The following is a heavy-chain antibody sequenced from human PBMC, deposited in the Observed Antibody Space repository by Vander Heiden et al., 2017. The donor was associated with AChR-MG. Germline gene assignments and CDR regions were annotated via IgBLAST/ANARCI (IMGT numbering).Heavy chain of an antibody. Sequence: EVQLLESGGGLVQPGGSLRLSCAASGFPFSSYAMSWVRQAPGKGLEWVSAISGSGGSTYYADSVKGRFTISRDNSKNTLYLQMNSLRSEDTAVYYCAKKGEYYGSGTPYYFDYWGQGTLVTVSS. CDR3: AKKGEYYGSGTPYYFDY. V-gene: IGHV3-23*01. CDR2: ISGSGGST. CDR1: GFPFSSYA. J-gene: IGHJ4*02. D-gene: IGHD3-10*01.